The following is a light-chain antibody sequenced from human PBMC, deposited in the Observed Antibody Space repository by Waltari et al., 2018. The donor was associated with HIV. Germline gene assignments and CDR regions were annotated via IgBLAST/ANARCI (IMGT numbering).Light chain of an antibody. Sequence: DIQMTQSPSPVSPSVGDRVTITCRASQGIRSWLAWYQQKPGKAPKLLIYAASSLQSGVPSRFSGSGSETDFTLTISSLQPEDSATYYCQQANSFPWTFGQGTKVEIK. CDR3: QQANSFPWT. J-gene: IGKJ1*01. CDR1: QGIRSW. V-gene: IGKV1-12*01. CDR2: AAS.